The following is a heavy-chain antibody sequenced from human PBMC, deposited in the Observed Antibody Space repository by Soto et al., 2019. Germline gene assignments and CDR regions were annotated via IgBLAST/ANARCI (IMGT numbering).Heavy chain of an antibody. CDR1: GFMFSSYS. V-gene: IGHV3-48*02. J-gene: IGHJ5*02. CDR2: IDSSGTTI. Sequence: EVQLVESGGGLVQPGGSLRLSCAVSGFMFSSYSMNWVRQAPGKGLEWVSYIDSSGTTIYYADSVKGRFTISRDNAKNSLYLQMNSLRDEDTAVYYWARDRVQRNWFDPWGQGTLVTVSS. CDR3: ARDRVQRNWFDP.